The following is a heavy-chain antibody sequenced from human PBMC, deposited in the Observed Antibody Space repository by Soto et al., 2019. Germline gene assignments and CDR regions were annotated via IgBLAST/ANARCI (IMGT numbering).Heavy chain of an antibody. V-gene: IGHV4-39*01. CDR2: IYYSGST. Sequence: QLQLQESGPGLVKPSETLSLTCTVSGGSISSSSYYWGWIRQPPGKGLEWIGSIYYSGSTYYNPSLKSRVTISVDTSKNQFSLKLSSVTAADTAVYYCARLAIRLHDLYYFDYWGQGTLVTVSS. J-gene: IGHJ4*02. CDR3: ARLAIRLHDLYYFDY. D-gene: IGHD2-21*01. CDR1: GGSISSSSYY.